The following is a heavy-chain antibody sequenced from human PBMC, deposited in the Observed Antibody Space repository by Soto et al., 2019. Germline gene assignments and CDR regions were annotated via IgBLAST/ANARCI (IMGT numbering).Heavy chain of an antibody. D-gene: IGHD2-15*01. V-gene: IGHV3-33*01. CDR3: ARDGAASGWFYYYYMDV. J-gene: IGHJ6*03. Sequence: GGSLRLSCAASGFTFSSYGMHWVRQAPGKGLEWVAVIWYDGSNKYYADSVKGRFTISRDNSKNTLYLQMNSLRAEDTAVYYCARDGAASGWFYYYYMDVWGKGTTVTVSS. CDR1: GFTFSSYG. CDR2: IWYDGSNK.